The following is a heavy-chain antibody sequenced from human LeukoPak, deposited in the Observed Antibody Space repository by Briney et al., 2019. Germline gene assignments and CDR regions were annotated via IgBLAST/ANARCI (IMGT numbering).Heavy chain of an antibody. J-gene: IGHJ3*02. CDR1: GFTFSSYA. V-gene: IGHV3-48*01. CDR3: ARGLGAHGAFDI. D-gene: IGHD3-9*01. CDR2: ISSSSSTI. Sequence: PGGSLRLSCAASGFTFSSYAMSWVRQAPGKGREWVSYISSSSSTIYYADSVKGRFTISRDNAKNSLYLQMNSLRAKDTAVYYCARGLGAHGAFDIWGQGTMVTVSS.